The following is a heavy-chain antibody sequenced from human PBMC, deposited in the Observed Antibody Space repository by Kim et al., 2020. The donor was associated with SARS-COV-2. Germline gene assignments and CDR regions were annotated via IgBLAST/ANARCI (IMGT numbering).Heavy chain of an antibody. J-gene: IGHJ5*02. V-gene: IGHV4-39*01. Sequence: SETLSLTCTVSGGSISINNYYWGWIRQPPGKGLEWIGSIYYSGSTYYNPSLKSRVTISVDTSRNQFSLKLTSVTAADTAVYYCATLFFSYYDYIWGSYRNHDHWGQGALVTVSS. CDR1: GGSISINNYY. CDR3: ATLFFSYYDYIWGSYRNHDH. D-gene: IGHD3-16*02. CDR2: IYYSGST.